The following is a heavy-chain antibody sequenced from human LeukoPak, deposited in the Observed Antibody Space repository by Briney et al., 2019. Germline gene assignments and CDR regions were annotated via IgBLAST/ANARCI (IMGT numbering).Heavy chain of an antibody. CDR3: ARDRGLRYYDSSGYNNWFDP. D-gene: IGHD3-22*01. J-gene: IGHJ5*02. CDR1: GGSISSYY. CDR2: IYTSGST. Sequence: PSETLSLTCTVSGGSISSYYWSWIRQPAGKGLEWIGRIYTSGSTNYNPSLKSRVTMSVDTSKNQFSLKLSSVTAADTAVYYCARDRGLRYYDSSGYNNWFDPWGQGTLVTVSS. V-gene: IGHV4-4*07.